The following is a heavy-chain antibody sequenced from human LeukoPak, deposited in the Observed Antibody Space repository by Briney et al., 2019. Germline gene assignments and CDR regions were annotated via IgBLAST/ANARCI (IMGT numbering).Heavy chain of an antibody. CDR1: GFTFSHYY. D-gene: IGHD4-17*01. Sequence: GGSLRLSCAASGFTFSHYYMTWVRQAPGKGLEWVSSISGSSGYIFYADSVKGRFTISRDNAKNSLYLQMNSLRAKDTAVYYCGRDLPTVTSIDYWGQGTLVTVSS. J-gene: IGHJ4*02. V-gene: IGHV3-21*06. CDR2: ISGSSGYI. CDR3: GRDLPTVTSIDY.